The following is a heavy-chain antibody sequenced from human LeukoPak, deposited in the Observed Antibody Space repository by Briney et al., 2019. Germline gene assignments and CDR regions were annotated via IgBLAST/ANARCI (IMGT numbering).Heavy chain of an antibody. D-gene: IGHD4-17*01. CDR3: ARLATYGDFSD. CDR2: IFHSGST. CDR1: GDSISGYY. Sequence: SETLSLTCTVSGDSISGYYWSWVRQPPGKGLEWIGYIFHSGSTKYNPSLESRVTISIDTSKNQFSLRLSSMTAADTAVYYCARLATYGDFSDWGQGTLVTVSS. V-gene: IGHV4-59*08. J-gene: IGHJ4*02.